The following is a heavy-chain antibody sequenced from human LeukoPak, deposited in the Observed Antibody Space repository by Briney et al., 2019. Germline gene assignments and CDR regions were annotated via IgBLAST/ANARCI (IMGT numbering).Heavy chain of an antibody. CDR3: AGPSPIPDYYYGMDV. J-gene: IGHJ6*02. V-gene: IGHV3-74*01. CDR1: GFTFSTYW. CDR2: INTDGSST. Sequence: GGSLRLSCAAASGFTFSTYWMHWVRQAPGKGLVWVSRINTDGSSTSYADSARGRFTISRDNAENTLYLQMNSLSADDTAVYYCAGPSPIPDYYYGMDVWGQGTTVTVSS. D-gene: IGHD2-21*01.